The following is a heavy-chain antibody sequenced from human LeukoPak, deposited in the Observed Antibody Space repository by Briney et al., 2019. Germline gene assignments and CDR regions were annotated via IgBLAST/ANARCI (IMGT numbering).Heavy chain of an antibody. CDR2: IYTSGST. J-gene: IGHJ6*03. D-gene: IGHD2-2*01. Sequence: SETLSLTCTVFGGSISSGSYYWSWIRQPAGKGLEWIGRIYTSGSTNYNPSLKSRVTISVDTSKNQFSLKLSSVTAADTAVYYCARADCSSTSCPFLYYYYMDVWGKGTTVTVSS. CDR3: ARADCSSTSCPFLYYYYMDV. V-gene: IGHV4-61*02. CDR1: GGSISSGSYY.